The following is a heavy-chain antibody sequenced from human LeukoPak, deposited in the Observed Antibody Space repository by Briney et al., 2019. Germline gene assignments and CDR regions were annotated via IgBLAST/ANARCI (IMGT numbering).Heavy chain of an antibody. D-gene: IGHD6-19*01. Sequence: SETLSLTCAVSGYSISSGYYWGWIRQPPGKGLEWIGSIYHSGSTYYNPSLKSRVTISVDTSKNQFSLKLSSVTAADTAVYYCARRIIAVAGIGDASDIWDQGTMVTVSS. V-gene: IGHV4-38-2*01. CDR2: IYHSGST. J-gene: IGHJ3*02. CDR1: GYSISSGYY. CDR3: ARRIIAVAGIGDASDI.